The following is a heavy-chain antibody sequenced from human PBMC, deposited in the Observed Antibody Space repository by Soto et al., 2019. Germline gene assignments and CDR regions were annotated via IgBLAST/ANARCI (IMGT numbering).Heavy chain of an antibody. V-gene: IGHV3-23*01. CDR2: ISGSGGST. CDR1: GFTFSSYA. Sequence: EVQLLESGGGLVQPGGSLRLSCAASGFTFSSYAMSWVRQAPGKGLEWVSAISGSGGSTYYADSVKGRFTISRDNSKNTLYLQMNSLRAEDTAVDYCAKDLDIAVAGTGKDYWGQGTLVTVSS. J-gene: IGHJ4*02. D-gene: IGHD6-19*01. CDR3: AKDLDIAVAGTGKDY.